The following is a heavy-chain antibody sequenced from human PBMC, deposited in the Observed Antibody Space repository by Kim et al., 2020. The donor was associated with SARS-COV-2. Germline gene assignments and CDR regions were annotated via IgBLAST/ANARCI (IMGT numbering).Heavy chain of an antibody. D-gene: IGHD7-27*01. V-gene: IGHV3-30*04. Sequence: GGSLRLSCAASGFTFSSYAMHWVRQAPGKGLEWVAITSYDGSNNYYTDAVKGRFTISRDNSKNTLYRQINSPRPEDTAIYYCVRDVGGILGRCGWFDPWGQGNTVTVSS. CDR3: VRDVGGILGRCGWFDP. CDR1: GFTFSSYA. J-gene: IGHJ5*02. CDR2: TSYDGSNN.